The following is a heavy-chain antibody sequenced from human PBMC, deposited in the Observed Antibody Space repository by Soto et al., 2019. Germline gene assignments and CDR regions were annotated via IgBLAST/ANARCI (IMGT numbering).Heavy chain of an antibody. D-gene: IGHD3-10*01. Sequence: QVQLQESGPGLLNPSQTLSLTCSVSGGSISSGGYYWSWIRQPPGKGLEWIGYIYYSANTHYNPSLKGRVSISAATSKNQSSLNLRSVTAADTAVSYCARSGGNSYYSGMDVWGQGTTVTVSS. CDR3: ARSGGNSYYSGMDV. J-gene: IGHJ6*02. CDR1: GGSISSGGYY. V-gene: IGHV4-31*02. CDR2: IYYSANT.